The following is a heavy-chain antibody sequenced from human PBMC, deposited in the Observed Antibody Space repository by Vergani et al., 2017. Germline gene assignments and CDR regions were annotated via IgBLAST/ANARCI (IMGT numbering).Heavy chain of an antibody. CDR3: ARDFGPNGWQWLVRARYYYGMDV. V-gene: IGHV4-34*01. CDR1: GGSISSYY. J-gene: IGHJ6*02. Sequence: QVQLQQWGAGLVKPSETLSLTCTVSGGSISSYYWSWIRQPPGKGLEWIGEINHSGSTNYNPSLKSRVTISVDTSKNQFSLKLSSVTAADTAVYYCARDFGPNGWQWLVRARYYYGMDVWGQGTTVTVSS. CDR2: INHSGST. D-gene: IGHD6-19*01.